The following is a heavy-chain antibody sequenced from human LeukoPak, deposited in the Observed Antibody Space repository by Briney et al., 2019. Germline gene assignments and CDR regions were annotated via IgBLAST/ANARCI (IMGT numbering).Heavy chain of an antibody. CDR3: AKDLNWNDGFDY. D-gene: IGHD1-1*01. V-gene: IGHV3-33*06. J-gene: IGHJ4*02. CDR2: IWYDGSNK. CDR1: GFTFSSYG. Sequence: GGSLRLSCAASGFTFSSYGMHWVRQAPGKGLEWVAVIWYDGSNKYYADSVEGRFTISRDNSKNTLYLQMNSLRAEDTAVYYCAKDLNWNDGFDYWGQGTLVTVSS.